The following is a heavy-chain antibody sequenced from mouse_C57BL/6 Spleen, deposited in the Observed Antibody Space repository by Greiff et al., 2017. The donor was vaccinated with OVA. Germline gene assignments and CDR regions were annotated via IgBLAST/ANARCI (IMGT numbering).Heavy chain of an antibody. D-gene: IGHD4-1*01. J-gene: IGHJ1*03. Sequence: EVKLVESGEGLVKPGGSLKLSCAASGFTFSSYAMSWVRQTPEKRLEWVAYISSGGDYIYYADTVKGRFTISRDNARNTLYLQMSSLKSEDTAMYYCTREANWDRYFDVWGTGTTVTVSS. CDR3: TREANWDRYFDV. CDR1: GFTFSSYA. V-gene: IGHV5-9-1*02. CDR2: ISSGGDYI.